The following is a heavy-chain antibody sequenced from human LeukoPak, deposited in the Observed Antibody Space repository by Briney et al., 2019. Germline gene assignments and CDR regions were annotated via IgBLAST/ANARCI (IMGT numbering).Heavy chain of an antibody. CDR1: GGSFGGYY. CDR3: VRGEDDFWSGYSRLAYLQH. CDR2: INHSGST. J-gene: IGHJ1*01. D-gene: IGHD3-3*01. V-gene: IGHV4-34*01. Sequence: ASETLSPTCAVYGGSFGGYYWSWIRQPPGKGLEWIGEINHSGSTNYNPSLKSRVTISVDTSKNQFSLKLSSVTAADTAVYYCVRGEDDFWSGYSRLAYLQHWGQGTLVTVSS.